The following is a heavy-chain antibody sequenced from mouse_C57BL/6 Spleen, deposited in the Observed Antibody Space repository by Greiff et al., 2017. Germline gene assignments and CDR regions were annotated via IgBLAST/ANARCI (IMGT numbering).Heavy chain of an antibody. J-gene: IGHJ4*01. V-gene: IGHV1-26*01. CDR3: ARSKAYYSNLYYAMDY. Sequence: EVQLQQSGPELVKPGASVKISCKASGYTFTDYYMNWVKQSHGKSLEWIGDINPNNGGTSYNQKFKGKATLTVDKSSSTAYMELRSLTSEDSAVYYCARSKAYYSNLYYAMDYWGQGTSVTVSS. D-gene: IGHD2-5*01. CDR1: GYTFTDYY. CDR2: INPNNGGT.